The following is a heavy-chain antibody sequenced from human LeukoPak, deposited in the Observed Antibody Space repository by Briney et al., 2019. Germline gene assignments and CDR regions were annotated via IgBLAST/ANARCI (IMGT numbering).Heavy chain of an antibody. D-gene: IGHD2-21*01. CDR3: ARVHIVTGTYFDS. J-gene: IGHJ4*02. V-gene: IGHV4-4*07. CDR2: IYSSGFT. Sequence: SETLSLTCTVSGDSFGGFYWSWLRQPAGAGLEWIGRIYSSGFTEFNLSLDNRVTMAIDTPKNEFSLKLTSVTAADTGLYYCARVHIVTGTYFDSWGQGLLVTVSS. CDR1: GDSFGGFY.